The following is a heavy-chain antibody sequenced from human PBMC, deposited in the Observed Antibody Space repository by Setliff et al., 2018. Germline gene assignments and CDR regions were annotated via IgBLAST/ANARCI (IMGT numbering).Heavy chain of an antibody. D-gene: IGHD4-17*01. Sequence: GESLKISCVGSGYNFGTYSMTWVRQVPGKGLQWVAGIYHNGGGIFYADSVKGRFTISRDNSRNTLYLQMNSLRVEDTALYYCVKDRVPDGVWDFDFWGQGTLVTVS. J-gene: IGHJ4*02. CDR2: IYHNGGGI. V-gene: IGHV3-23*01. CDR1: GYNFGTYS. CDR3: VKDRVPDGVWDFDF.